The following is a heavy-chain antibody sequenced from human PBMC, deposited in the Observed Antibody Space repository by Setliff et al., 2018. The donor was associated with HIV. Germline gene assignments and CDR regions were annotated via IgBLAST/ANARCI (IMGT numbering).Heavy chain of an antibody. V-gene: IGHV1-46*01. CDR2: MYTSGGGA. J-gene: IGHJ3*02. D-gene: IGHD2-15*01. Sequence: ASVKVSCKTSGYSFTTYYIHWMRQAPGQGLEWVGLMYTSGGGAKYAQKFQGRVTMTRDTSTNTVYMELSSLRSEDTAVYYCAREPISYRDFVVVAAAFDIWGQGTMVTVSS. CDR3: AREPISYRDFVVVAAAFDI. CDR1: GYSFTTYY.